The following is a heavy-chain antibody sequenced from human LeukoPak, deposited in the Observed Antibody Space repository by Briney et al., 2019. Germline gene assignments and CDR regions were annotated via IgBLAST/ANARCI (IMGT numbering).Heavy chain of an antibody. J-gene: IGHJ4*02. V-gene: IGHV1-58*01. D-gene: IGHD3-16*01. CDR2: IIVGSGAT. CDR1: GFTSTNFA. CDR3: AADLSNPRMGASYLDS. Sequence: SVKVSCKASGFTSTNFAVQWVRQARGQRLEWIGWIIVGSGATKCAQDFQERVTITRDLSTSTLYMELRSLTSEDTAVYYCAADLSNPRMGASYLDSWGRGTLVTVSS.